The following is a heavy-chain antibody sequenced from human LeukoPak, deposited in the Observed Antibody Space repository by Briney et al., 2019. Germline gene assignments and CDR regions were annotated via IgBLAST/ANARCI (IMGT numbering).Heavy chain of an antibody. CDR3: ARHYGP. D-gene: IGHD3-10*01. CDR1: GGSISSRGYY. CDR2: IYYSGST. Sequence: SETLSLTCTVSGGSISSRGYYWGWIRQPPGRGLEWIGSIYYSGSTFYKPSLKSRITVSEDTSKNHFSLKLTSVTAADTAVYYCARHYGPWGQGTLVTVSS. J-gene: IGHJ5*02. V-gene: IGHV4-39*01.